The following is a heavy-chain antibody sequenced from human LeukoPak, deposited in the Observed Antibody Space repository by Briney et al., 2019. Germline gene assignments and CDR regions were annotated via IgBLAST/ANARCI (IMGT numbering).Heavy chain of an antibody. Sequence: NSSETLSLTCTVSGGSISGYYWSWIRLPPGKGLEWIGYIFYSGSTNYNPPLKSRVTFSVDTSKNQLSLRLSSVTAADTAVYYCASDSVTGNSDYWGHVTLVTVSS. D-gene: IGHD3-9*01. CDR2: IFYSGST. J-gene: IGHJ4*01. V-gene: IGHV4-59*01. CDR3: ASDSVTGNSDY. CDR1: GGSISGYY.